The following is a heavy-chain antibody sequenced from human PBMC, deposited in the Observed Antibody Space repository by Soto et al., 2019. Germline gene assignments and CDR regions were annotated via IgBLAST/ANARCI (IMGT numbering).Heavy chain of an antibody. CDR2: VSIGGST. CDR1: VFTFISYA. Sequence: PGWSLRLSCASSVFTFISYAMGWVRQGPGKGLEWVAVVSIGGSTHYADSVRGRFTISRDNSKSTLSLQMNSLTAEDTAVYFCAKRRGAGGHFDYWGQGALVTVSS. CDR3: AKRRGAGGHFDY. D-gene: IGHD2-15*01. J-gene: IGHJ4*02. V-gene: IGHV3-23*01.